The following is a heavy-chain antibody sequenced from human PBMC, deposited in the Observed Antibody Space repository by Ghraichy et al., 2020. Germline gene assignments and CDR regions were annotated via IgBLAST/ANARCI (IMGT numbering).Heavy chain of an antibody. J-gene: IGHJ4*02. D-gene: IGHD6-6*01. Sequence: ASVKVSCKASGYTFTAYHIHWVRQAPGQGLEWMGWINSNTGDTNYAQNFQGRVTMTRDTSISTAYMELSRLRSDDTAVYYCAAWPYVSSSAAYWGQGTLVTVSS. V-gene: IGHV1-2*02. CDR2: INSNTGDT. CDR1: GYTFTAYH. CDR3: AAWPYVSSSAAY.